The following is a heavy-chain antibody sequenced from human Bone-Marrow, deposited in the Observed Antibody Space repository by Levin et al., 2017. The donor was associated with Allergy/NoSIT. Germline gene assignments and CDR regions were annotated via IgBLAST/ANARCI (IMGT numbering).Heavy chain of an antibody. J-gene: IGHJ2*01. CDR3: AREVEDSTTWGWYFDL. CDR1: GFTFSNSD. Sequence: ASVKVSCAASGFTFSNSDFHWVRQTTGEGLEWVSAIGVGGDTYYPGSVKGRFTISRENARNSLYLQMNNLRAGDTAVYYCAREVEDSTTWGWYFDLWGRGTLVTVSS. D-gene: IGHD7-27*01. CDR2: IGVGGDT. V-gene: IGHV3-13*01.